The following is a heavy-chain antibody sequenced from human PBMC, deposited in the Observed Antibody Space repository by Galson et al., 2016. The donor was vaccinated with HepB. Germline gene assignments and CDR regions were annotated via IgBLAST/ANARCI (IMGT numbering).Heavy chain of an antibody. CDR2: INPTGGST. J-gene: IGHJ5*02. V-gene: IGHV1-46*01. CDR1: GYIFSNYY. D-gene: IGHD1-26*01. Sequence: SVKVSCKASGYIFSNYYIHWVRQAPGQGLEWMGRINPTGGSTSYAQKFQGRVTMTRDPSTSTVYMELRSLRSEDTAVFFCARDNSGSRGPSAPWGQGTLVTVSS. CDR3: ARDNSGSRGPSAP.